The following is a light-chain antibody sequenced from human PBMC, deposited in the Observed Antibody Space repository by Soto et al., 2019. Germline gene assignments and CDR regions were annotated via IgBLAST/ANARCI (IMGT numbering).Light chain of an antibody. J-gene: IGKJ4*01. Sequence: ELVLTQSPGTLSLSPGERATLSCRASQSITNNYLAWYQQKPGRAHRLLIYGASTRATGIPDRFSVSVSCTDFSLTVGRLEPEDFAMYYCQQYGYLVTFGGGTKVEIK. CDR2: GAS. CDR1: QSITNNY. V-gene: IGKV3-20*01. CDR3: QQYGYLVT.